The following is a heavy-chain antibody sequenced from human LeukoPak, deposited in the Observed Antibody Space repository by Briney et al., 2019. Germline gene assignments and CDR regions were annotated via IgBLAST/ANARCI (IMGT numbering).Heavy chain of an antibody. CDR3: ARAPTTPATASDY. Sequence: GGSLRLSCAPSGLTFSSYSMNCVRQAPGKGLEWVSSISSSSSYIYYADSVKGRFTISRDNAKNSLYLQMNSLRAEDTAVYYCARAPTTPATASDYWGQGTLVTVSS. D-gene: IGHD1-26*01. CDR1: GLTFSSYS. J-gene: IGHJ4*02. CDR2: ISSSSSYI. V-gene: IGHV3-21*01.